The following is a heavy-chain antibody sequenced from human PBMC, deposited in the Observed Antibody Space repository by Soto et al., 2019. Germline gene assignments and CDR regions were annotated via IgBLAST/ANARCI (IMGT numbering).Heavy chain of an antibody. D-gene: IGHD3-10*01. V-gene: IGHV4-4*07. Sequence: NPSETLSLTCTVSGGSISSYYWSWIRQPAGKGLEWIGRIYTSGSTNYNPSLKSRVTMSVDTSKNQFSLKLSSVTAADTAVYYCARSHYYGSGSYYNFYGMDVWGQGTTVTVSS. CDR1: GGSISSYY. CDR3: ARSHYYGSGSYYNFYGMDV. CDR2: IYTSGST. J-gene: IGHJ6*02.